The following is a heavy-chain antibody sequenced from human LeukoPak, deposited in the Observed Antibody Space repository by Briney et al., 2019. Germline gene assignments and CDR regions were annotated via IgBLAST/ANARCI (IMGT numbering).Heavy chain of an antibody. Sequence: SETLSLTCTVSGGSISSSSYYWGWIRQPPGKGLEGIGTIYYSGSTYYNPSLKSRVTMSLDTSKNQFSLKLTSVTAADTAVYYCARRITVTTSDSFDYWGQGTLVTVSS. D-gene: IGHD1-20*01. CDR1: GGSISSSSYY. J-gene: IGHJ4*02. CDR3: ARRITVTTSDSFDY. V-gene: IGHV4-39*01. CDR2: IYYSGST.